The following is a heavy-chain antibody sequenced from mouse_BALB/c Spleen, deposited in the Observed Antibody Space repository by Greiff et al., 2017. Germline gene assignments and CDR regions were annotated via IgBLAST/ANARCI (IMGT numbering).Heavy chain of an antibody. CDR1: GYTFTSYW. CDR3: ASKSRFDY. CDR2: INPSTGYT. V-gene: IGHV1-7*01. J-gene: IGHJ2*01. Sequence: QVQLQQSGAELAKPGASVKMSCKASGYTFTSYWMHWVKQRPGQGLEWIGYINPSTGYTEYNQKFKDKATLTADKSSSTAYMQLSSLTSEDSAVYYCASKSRFDYWGQGTTLTVSS.